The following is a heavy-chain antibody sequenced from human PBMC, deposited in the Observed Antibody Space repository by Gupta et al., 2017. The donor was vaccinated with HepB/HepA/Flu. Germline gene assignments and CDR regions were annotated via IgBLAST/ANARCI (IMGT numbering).Heavy chain of an antibody. V-gene: IGHV4-34*01. CDR2: INHSGST. CDR1: GGSFSGYY. CDR3: ARGRPSYPTRTSIAARHRKANFDY. Sequence: QVQLQQWGAGLLKPSETLSLTCAVYGGSFSGYYWSWIRQPPGKGLEWIGEINHSGSTNYNPSLKSRVTISVDTSKNQFSLKLSSVTAADTAVYYCARGRPSYPTRTSIAARHRKANFDYWGQGTLVTVSS. J-gene: IGHJ4*02. D-gene: IGHD6-6*01.